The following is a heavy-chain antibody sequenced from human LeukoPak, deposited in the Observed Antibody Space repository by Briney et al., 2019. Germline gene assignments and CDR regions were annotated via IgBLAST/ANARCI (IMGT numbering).Heavy chain of an antibody. CDR1: GYTFTTYW. D-gene: IGHD3-10*01. J-gene: IGHJ4*02. CDR2: IHAGDSDT. Sequence: GESLRISCKGSGYTFTTYWIGWVRQMPGKGLEWMGIIHAGDSDTRYSPSFQGQVTFSADKSISTAYLQWSSLKASDTAMYYCARGGTMVRGGIYYFDYWGQGTLVTVSS. CDR3: ARGGTMVRGGIYYFDY. V-gene: IGHV5-51*01.